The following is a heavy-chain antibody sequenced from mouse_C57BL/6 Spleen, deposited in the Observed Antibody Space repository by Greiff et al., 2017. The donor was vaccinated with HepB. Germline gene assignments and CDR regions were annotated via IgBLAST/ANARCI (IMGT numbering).Heavy chain of an antibody. CDR1: GYAFSSSW. V-gene: IGHV1-82*01. J-gene: IGHJ4*01. CDR2: IYPGDGDT. D-gene: IGHD2-1*01. CDR3: ARESTYYGNLYYAMDY. Sequence: VQLQQSGPELVKPGASVKISCKASGYAFSSSWMNWVKQRPGKGLEWIGRIYPGDGDTNYNGKFKGKATLTADKSSSTAYMQRSSLTSEDSAVYYCARESTYYGNLYYAMDYWGQGTSVTVSS.